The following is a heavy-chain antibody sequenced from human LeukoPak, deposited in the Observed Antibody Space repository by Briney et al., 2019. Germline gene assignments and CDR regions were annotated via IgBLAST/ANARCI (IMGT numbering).Heavy chain of an antibody. V-gene: IGHV3-23*01. CDR2: ISGSGATT. D-gene: IGHD6-19*01. J-gene: IGHJ4*02. CDR3: AKGTYSSGWYYDLDY. CDR1: GFTFSSYA. Sequence: GGSLRLSCAASGFTFSSYAMSWVRQAPGKGLEWVSAISGSGATTYYADSVKGRFTVSRDNSKSTLYLQMNSLRAEDTAVYYCAKGTYSSGWYYDLDYWGQGTLVTVSS.